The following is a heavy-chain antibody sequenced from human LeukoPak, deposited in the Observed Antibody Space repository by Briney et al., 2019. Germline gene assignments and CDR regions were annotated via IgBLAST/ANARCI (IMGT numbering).Heavy chain of an antibody. CDR1: GYTFTSYY. CDR2: INPSGGST. V-gene: IGHV1-46*01. CDR3: ARDRGVLRYFDWLFEFDY. J-gene: IGHJ4*02. D-gene: IGHD3-9*01. Sequence: ASVKVSCKASGYTFTSYYMHWVRQAPGQGLEWMGIINPSGGSTSYVQKFQGRVTMTRDTSTSALYMELSSLGSEDTAVYYCARDRGVLRYFDWLFEFDYWGQGTLVTVSS.